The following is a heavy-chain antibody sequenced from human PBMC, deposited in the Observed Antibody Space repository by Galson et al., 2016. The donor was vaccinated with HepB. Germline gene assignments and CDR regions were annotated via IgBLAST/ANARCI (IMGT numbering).Heavy chain of an antibody. CDR1: GFTLSTYA. V-gene: IGHV3-23*01. CDR2: SSGTGATT. D-gene: IGHD2-21*02. J-gene: IGHJ6*02. CDR3: AKDAPSGRVVTGTWDS. Sequence: SLRLSCAASGFTLSTYAMSWVRQAPGKGLEWVSSSSGTGATTYYADSVKGRFTISRDNLRNTLYLQLDGLRAEDTALYYCAKDAPSGRVVTGTWDSWGQGTTVTVSS.